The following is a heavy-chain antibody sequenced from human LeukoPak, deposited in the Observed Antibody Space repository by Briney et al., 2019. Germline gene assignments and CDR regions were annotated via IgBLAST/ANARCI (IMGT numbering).Heavy chain of an antibody. D-gene: IGHD3-3*01. Sequence: GGSLRLSCAASGFTFSSYSMNWVRQAPGKGLEWVSSISSSSSYIYYADTVKGRFTISRDNAKNSLYMQMNSLRAEDTAVYYCARDRLYDFWSGYPHFDYWGQGTLVTVSS. V-gene: IGHV3-21*01. CDR2: ISSSSSYI. J-gene: IGHJ4*02. CDR3: ARDRLYDFWSGYPHFDY. CDR1: GFTFSSYS.